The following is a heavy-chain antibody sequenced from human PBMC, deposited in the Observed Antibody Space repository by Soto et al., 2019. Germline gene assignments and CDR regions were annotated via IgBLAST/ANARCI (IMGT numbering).Heavy chain of an antibody. CDR3: ATTYDTGFDP. Sequence: QLQLVQSAAEVKKPGASVRVSCKAYGYPFIKYGISWIRQAPEQGLEWMGWIKVDSGYTNYAQKFQGRVTMTADTSSATAFMELRSLRLDDTALYFCATTYDTGFDPWGQGTLVSVSS. V-gene: IGHV1-18*04. CDR2: IKVDSGYT. CDR1: GYPFIKYG. J-gene: IGHJ5*02. D-gene: IGHD3-9*01.